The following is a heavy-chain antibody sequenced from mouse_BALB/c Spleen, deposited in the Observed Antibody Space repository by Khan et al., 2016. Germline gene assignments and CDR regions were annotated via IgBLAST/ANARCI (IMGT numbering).Heavy chain of an antibody. CDR1: GYSITSDYA. CDR2: ISYSGST. Sequence: EVQLQESGPGLVKPSQSLSLTCTVTGYSITSDYAWNWIRQFPGNKLEWMGYISYSGSTSYNPSLKSRISITRDTSKNQFFLQLNSVTTEDTATYYCASRSCGYFDYWGQGTTLTVSS. V-gene: IGHV3-2*02. J-gene: IGHJ2*01. CDR3: ASRSCGYFDY.